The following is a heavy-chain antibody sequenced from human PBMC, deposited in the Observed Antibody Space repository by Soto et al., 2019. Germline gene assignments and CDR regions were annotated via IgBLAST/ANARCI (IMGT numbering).Heavy chain of an antibody. D-gene: IGHD1-1*01. CDR3: VEGWNDF. V-gene: IGHV3-15*01. CDR1: GFMFSSAW. J-gene: IGHJ4*02. CDR2: IKSKKDGGAR. Sequence: EVQVVESGGDLVEPGGSLRLSCATSGFMFSSAWMSWVRQAPGKGLEWVARIKSKKDGGARDYAAPVNGRFSISREDSKSTVYLQMNSLRAEDTALYYCVEGWNDFWGQGTLVTVSS.